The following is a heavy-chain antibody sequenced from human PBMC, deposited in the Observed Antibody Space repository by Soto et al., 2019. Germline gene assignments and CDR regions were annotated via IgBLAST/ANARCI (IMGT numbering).Heavy chain of an antibody. J-gene: IGHJ6*04. CDR3: AGSPFSPGAP. D-gene: IGHD3-10*01. CDR2: IYSSGST. Sequence: EVQLVESGGGLIQPGGSLRLSCAASGFTFSSNDMNWVRQAPGKGLAWVSLIYSSGSTSYADSVKGRFTIYRHNSKTTLDLQRTSLRATVTVVYDGAGSPFSPGAPRGKGTMVTVYS. V-gene: IGHV3-53*01. CDR1: GFTFSSND.